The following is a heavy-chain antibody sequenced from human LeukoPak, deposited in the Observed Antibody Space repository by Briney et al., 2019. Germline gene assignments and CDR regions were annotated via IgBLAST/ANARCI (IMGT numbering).Heavy chain of an antibody. CDR2: IWYDGSNK. Sequence: GGSLRLSCAASGFTFSSYGMHWVRQAPGKGLEWVAVIWYDGSNKYYADSVKGRFTISRDNSKNTLYLQMNSLRAEDTAVYYRARDDCSSTSCYYYYGMDVWGKGTTVTVSS. V-gene: IGHV3-33*01. CDR3: ARDDCSSTSCYYYYGMDV. J-gene: IGHJ6*04. CDR1: GFTFSSYG. D-gene: IGHD2-2*01.